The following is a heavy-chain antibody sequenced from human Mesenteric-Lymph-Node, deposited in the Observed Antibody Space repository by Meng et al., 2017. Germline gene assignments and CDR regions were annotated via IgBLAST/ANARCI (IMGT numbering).Heavy chain of an antibody. J-gene: IGHJ4*02. D-gene: IGHD3-9*01. CDR2: IYWDDAK. Sequence: LNDPAPSLLKPTQSPKLTCPFSALLLTTGGLGVGWIRQHQRNALEWLAVIYWDDAKANSPSLKSRLTITKDTSKHQGVLIMTNVDPVDRGTYYCAKDWSDTTFDNWGQGTLVTVSS. CDR3: AKDWSDTTFDN. V-gene: IGHV2-5*02. CDR1: ALLLTTGGLG.